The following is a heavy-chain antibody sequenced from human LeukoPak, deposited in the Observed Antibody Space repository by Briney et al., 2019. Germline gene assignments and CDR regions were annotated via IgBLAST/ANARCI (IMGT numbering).Heavy chain of an antibody. CDR2: IRGDGVEK. Sequence: GGSLRLSCVASGITLSSYWLSWVRQAPGKGLEWVANIRGDGVEKYYVASVQGRFTISRDNAENSLSLQMNNLRAEDTAVYYCARITNSGSYWVFDYWGQGTLVTVSS. CDR3: ARITNSGSYWVFDY. D-gene: IGHD3-22*01. J-gene: IGHJ4*02. V-gene: IGHV3-7*04. CDR1: GITLSSYW.